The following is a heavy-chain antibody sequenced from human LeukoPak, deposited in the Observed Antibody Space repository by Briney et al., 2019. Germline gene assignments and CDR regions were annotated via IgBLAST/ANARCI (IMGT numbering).Heavy chain of an antibody. J-gene: IGHJ4*02. V-gene: IGHV1-2*02. CDR2: INPSSGVT. CDR3: ARDLTRIAVAGTGNY. Sequence: ASVKVSCKASGYTFTGYYMHWVRQAAGQGLEWMGWINPSSGVTNYSQDLQGRVTMTRDTSISTAYMELSRLRSDDTAVYYCARDLTRIAVAGTGNYWGQGTLVTVSS. D-gene: IGHD6-19*01. CDR1: GYTFTGYY.